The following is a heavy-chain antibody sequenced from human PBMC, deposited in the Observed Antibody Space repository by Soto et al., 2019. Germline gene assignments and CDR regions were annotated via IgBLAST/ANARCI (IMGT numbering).Heavy chain of an antibody. CDR1: GFTFSSYG. D-gene: IGHD4-17*01. CDR3: AKRSYGDRSTIDY. V-gene: IGHV3-30*18. CDR2: ISYDGSNK. J-gene: IGHJ4*02. Sequence: QVQLVESGGGVVQPGRSLRLSCAASGFTFSSYGMHWVRQAPGKGLEWVAVISYDGSNKYYADSVKGRFTISRDNSKNPLYLQMNSLRAEDTAVYYCAKRSYGDRSTIDYWGQGTLVTVSS.